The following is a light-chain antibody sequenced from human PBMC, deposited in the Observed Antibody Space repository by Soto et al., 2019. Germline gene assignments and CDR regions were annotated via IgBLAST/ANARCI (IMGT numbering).Light chain of an antibody. V-gene: IGKV3-20*01. CDR3: QQYGSSPQT. J-gene: IGKJ1*01. Sequence: EIVLTQSPGTLSFSPGERATLSCRASQSVSSSYLAWYQQKPGQAPRLLIYGASSRATGIPDRFSGSGSGKDFTLTISRLEPDDFAGYYCQQYGSSPQTFGQGTKVEIQ. CDR1: QSVSSSY. CDR2: GAS.